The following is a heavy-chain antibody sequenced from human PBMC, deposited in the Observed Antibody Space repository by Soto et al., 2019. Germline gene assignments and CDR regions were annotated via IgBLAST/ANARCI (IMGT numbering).Heavy chain of an antibody. Sequence: PGGSLRLSCAASGFTFSDYYMSWIRQAPGKGLEWVSYISSSGSTIYYADSVKGRFTISRDNAKNSLYLQMNSLRAEDTAVYYCARYYDFWSGPDIYFDYWGQGTLVTVSS. V-gene: IGHV3-11*01. D-gene: IGHD3-3*01. CDR1: GFTFSDYY. CDR2: ISSSGSTI. CDR3: ARYYDFWSGPDIYFDY. J-gene: IGHJ4*02.